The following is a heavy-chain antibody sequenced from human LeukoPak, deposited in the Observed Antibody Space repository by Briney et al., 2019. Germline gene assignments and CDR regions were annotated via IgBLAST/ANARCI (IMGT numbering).Heavy chain of an antibody. CDR2: IKSKSDGGTI. Sequence: PGGSLRLSCVGSGFTFSDAWMSWVRQAPGKGLEWVGRIKSKSDGGTIDYAAPVKGRFTISRDDSRNTLYLQMNSLKTEDTAVYYCTTRRQDGWWGEGTLVTVS. D-gene: IGHD5-24*01. CDR3: TTRRQDGW. V-gene: IGHV3-15*01. CDR1: GFTFSDAW. J-gene: IGHJ4*02.